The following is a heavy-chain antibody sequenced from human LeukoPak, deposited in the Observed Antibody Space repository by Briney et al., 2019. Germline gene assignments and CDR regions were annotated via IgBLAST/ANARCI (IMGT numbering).Heavy chain of an antibody. CDR2: INPNSGGT. V-gene: IGHV1-2*06. CDR3: AREAGYCGGDCYRV. D-gene: IGHD2-21*02. J-gene: IGHJ3*01. CDR1: GYTFTGYY. Sequence: ASVKVSCTASGYTFTGYYMHWVRQAPGQGLEWMGRINPNSGGTNYAQKFQGRVTMTRDTSISTAYMELSRLRSDDTAVYYCAREAGYCGGDCYRVWGQGTMVTVSS.